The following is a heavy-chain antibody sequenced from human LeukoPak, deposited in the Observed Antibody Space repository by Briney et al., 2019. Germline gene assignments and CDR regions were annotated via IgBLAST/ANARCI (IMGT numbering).Heavy chain of an antibody. CDR2: INHSGST. J-gene: IGHJ6*03. V-gene: IGHV4-39*01. Sequence: SETLSLTCTVSGGSISSSSYYWGWIRQPPGKGLEWIGEINHSGSTNYNPSLKSRVTISVDTSKNQFSLKLSSVTAADTAVYYCARHLYNWNDAHMDVWGKGTTVTVSS. CDR1: GGSISSSSYY. CDR3: ARHLYNWNDAHMDV. D-gene: IGHD1-1*01.